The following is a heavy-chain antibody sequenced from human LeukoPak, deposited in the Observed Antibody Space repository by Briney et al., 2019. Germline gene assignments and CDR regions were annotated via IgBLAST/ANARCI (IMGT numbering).Heavy chain of an antibody. V-gene: IGHV3-23*01. J-gene: IGHJ4*02. Sequence: PGGALRLSCTASGFTFDNYAMSWVRQAPGKGPEWVSAISGSGASTYYADSVKGRFTSSRDNSKNTLYLQMNSLTAEDTAVYYCAKDSGWLLPLDYWGQGTLVTVSS. CDR2: ISGSGAST. CDR1: GFTFDNYA. D-gene: IGHD3-22*01. CDR3: AKDSGWLLPLDY.